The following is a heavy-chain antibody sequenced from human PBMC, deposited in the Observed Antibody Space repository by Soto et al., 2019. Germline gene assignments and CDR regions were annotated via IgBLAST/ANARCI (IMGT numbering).Heavy chain of an antibody. Sequence: APVKVSCKASGYTFSTYAMHWVRQAPGQSLEWMGWINGGTGQTRYSQRFQDRVTITRDTSAKTTYMDLTSLRSEDTAVYYCARGKGMEENYYYYGMDIWGQGTTVTVSS. D-gene: IGHD1-1*01. CDR1: GYTFSTYA. V-gene: IGHV1-3*01. CDR3: ARGKGMEENYYYYGMDI. CDR2: INGGTGQT. J-gene: IGHJ6*02.